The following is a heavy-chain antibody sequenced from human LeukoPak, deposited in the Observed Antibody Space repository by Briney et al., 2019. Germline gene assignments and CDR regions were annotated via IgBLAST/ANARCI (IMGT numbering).Heavy chain of an antibody. V-gene: IGHV1-8*03. CDR2: MNPNSGNT. J-gene: IGHJ6*03. CDR1: GYTFTSYD. Sequence: ASVKVSFKASGYTFTSYDIKWVRQATGQGLEGMGWMNPNSGNTGYAQKLEGRGTITRNTSISTAYMELSSLRSEDTAVYYCARGQGFYMDVWGKGTTVTVSS. CDR3: ARGQGFYMDV.